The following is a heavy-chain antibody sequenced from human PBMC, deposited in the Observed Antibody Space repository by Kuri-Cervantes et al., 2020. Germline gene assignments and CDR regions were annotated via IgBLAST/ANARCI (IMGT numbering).Heavy chain of an antibody. Sequence: GGSLRLSCAASGFTFSSYWMNWVRQAPGKGLEWVASISDSSIYVYYADSVKGRFTISRDNAKNSLYLQMNSLRAEDTAVYYCAREPVIGYCSGGSCYGGMDVWGQGTTVTVSS. CDR2: ISDSSIYV. CDR3: AREPVIGYCSGGSCYGGMDV. D-gene: IGHD2-15*01. CDR1: GFTFSSYW. V-gene: IGHV3-21*04. J-gene: IGHJ6*02.